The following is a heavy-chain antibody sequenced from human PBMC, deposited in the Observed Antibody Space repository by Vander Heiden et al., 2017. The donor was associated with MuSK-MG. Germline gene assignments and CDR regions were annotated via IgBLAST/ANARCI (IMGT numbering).Heavy chain of an antibody. CDR1: GFTFSSYS. V-gene: IGHV3-21*01. CDR3: ARIAAAGLYFDY. J-gene: IGHJ4*02. Sequence: EVQLVESGGGLVKPGGSLSLSCAASGFTFSSYSMNRVRQAPGKGLEWVSSISSSSSYIYYADSVKGRFTISRDNAKNSLYLQMNSLRAEDTAVYYCARIAAAGLYFDYWGQGTLVTVSS. CDR2: ISSSSSYI. D-gene: IGHD6-13*01.